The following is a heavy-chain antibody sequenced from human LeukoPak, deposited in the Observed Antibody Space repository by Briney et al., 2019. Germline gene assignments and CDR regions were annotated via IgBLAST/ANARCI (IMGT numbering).Heavy chain of an antibody. CDR1: GGSFSGYY. CDR2: INHSGST. Sequence: SETLSLTCAVYGGSFSGYYWSWIRQPPGKGLEWIGEINHSGSTNYNPSLKSRVTISVDTSKNQFSLKLSSVTAADTAVYYCARHSSGWYDDYWGQGTLVTVSS. CDR3: ARHSSGWYDDY. J-gene: IGHJ4*02. D-gene: IGHD6-19*01. V-gene: IGHV4-34*01.